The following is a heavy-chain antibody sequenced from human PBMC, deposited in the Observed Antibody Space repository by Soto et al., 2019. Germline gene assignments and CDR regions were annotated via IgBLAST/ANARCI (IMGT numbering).Heavy chain of an antibody. D-gene: IGHD3-22*01. CDR1: SGSINNYY. CDR2: IYYAGTT. J-gene: IGHJ5*01. CDR3: ARLGGYYQALDS. V-gene: IGHV4-59*08. Sequence: QVQLQESGPGLVKPSETLSLTCTVSSGSINNYYWSWIRQPPGKGLEFIGYIYYAGTTTYNPSLKSRATLAVDTSKNQFSLKLSSVPAADTAVYYCARLGGYYQALDSWGQGTLLTVSS.